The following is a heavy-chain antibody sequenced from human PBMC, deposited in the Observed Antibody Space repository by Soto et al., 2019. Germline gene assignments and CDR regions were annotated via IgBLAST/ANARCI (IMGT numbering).Heavy chain of an antibody. V-gene: IGHV4-31*03. CDR2: IYYSGST. D-gene: IGHD5-18*01. CDR3: AAAGDSYARGWFDP. CDR1: GGSISSGGYY. Sequence: SETLSLTCTVSGGSISSGGYYWSWIRQHPGKGLEWIGYIYYSGSTYYNPSLKSRVTISVDTSKNQFSLKLSSVTAADTAVYYCAAAGDSYARGWFDPWGQGTTVTVSS. J-gene: IGHJ5*01.